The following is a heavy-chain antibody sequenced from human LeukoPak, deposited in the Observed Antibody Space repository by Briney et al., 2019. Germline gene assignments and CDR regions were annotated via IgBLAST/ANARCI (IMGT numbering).Heavy chain of an antibody. J-gene: IGHJ6*02. D-gene: IGHD6-13*01. V-gene: IGHV3-23*01. CDR3: ARGGILYGMDV. CDR1: RFTFSAYS. CDR2: ISGSGGNT. Sequence: GGSLRLSCAASRFTFSAYSMSWVRQAPGKGLEWVSAISGSGGNTYYADSVKGRFTISRDNSKNTLYLQMNSLRAEDTAAYYCARGGILYGMDVWGQGTTVAVSS.